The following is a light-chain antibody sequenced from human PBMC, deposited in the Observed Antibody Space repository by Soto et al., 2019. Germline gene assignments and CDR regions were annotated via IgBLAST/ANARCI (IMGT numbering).Light chain of an antibody. V-gene: IGKV3-20*01. Sequence: ENVLTQSPVTLSLSPGERATLSCRASQSVTSNKVAWFQQKPGQATSLLIRAASSRAPGIPDRCSGSGSATDFTLTISRLEPEEFAVYYCQQYVSPPTYTFGQGKKLEIK. J-gene: IGKJ2*01. CDR2: AAS. CDR3: QQYVSPPTYT. CDR1: QSVTSNK.